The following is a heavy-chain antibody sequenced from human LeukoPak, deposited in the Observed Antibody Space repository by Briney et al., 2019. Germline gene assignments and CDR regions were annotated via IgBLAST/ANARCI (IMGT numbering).Heavy chain of an antibody. V-gene: IGHV1-2*02. CDR3: AIFSSIAARNLLDY. Sequence: VKVSCKASGYTFTGYYMHWVRQAPGQGLEWMGWINPNSGGTNYAQKFQGRVTMTRDTSISTAYMELSRLRSDDTAVYYCAIFSSIAARNLLDYWGQGTLVTVSS. CDR2: INPNSGGT. D-gene: IGHD6-6*01. CDR1: GYTFTGYY. J-gene: IGHJ4*02.